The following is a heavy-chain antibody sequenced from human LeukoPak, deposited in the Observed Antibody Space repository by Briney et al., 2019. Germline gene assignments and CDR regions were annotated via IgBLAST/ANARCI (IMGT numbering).Heavy chain of an antibody. D-gene: IGHD4-17*01. CDR3: AKFSGTVTTFGAFDI. CDR2: ISGSGSST. Sequence: GGSLRLSCAASGFTFSSYAISWVRQAPGKGLEWVSAISGSGSSTYYADSVKGRFTISRDNSKNTLYLQMNSLRADDTAVYYCAKFSGTVTTFGAFDIWGQGTMVTVSS. V-gene: IGHV3-23*01. CDR1: GFTFSSYA. J-gene: IGHJ3*02.